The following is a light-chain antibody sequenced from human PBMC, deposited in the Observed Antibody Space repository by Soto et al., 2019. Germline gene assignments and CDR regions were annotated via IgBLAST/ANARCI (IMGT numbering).Light chain of an antibody. CDR1: QSVRNY. CDR3: HQWGPCPWT. CDR2: DAS. Sequence: EIVLTQSPATVSLSPGERATLSCRASQSVRNYLAWSQQKPGQAPRLLIYDASNRSTGIPARFSGSGSGTDFTLTISSLEPEDFSVYYCHQWGPCPWTFGQGTKVEIK. V-gene: IGKV3-11*01. J-gene: IGKJ1*01.